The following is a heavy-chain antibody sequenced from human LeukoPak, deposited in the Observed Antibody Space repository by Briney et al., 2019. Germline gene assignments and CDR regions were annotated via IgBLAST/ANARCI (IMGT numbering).Heavy chain of an antibody. V-gene: IGHV4-39*01. CDR1: GGSISSSSYY. CDR2: IYYRGNT. D-gene: IGHD2-8*01. CDR3: ARHPNGAYGVFNY. J-gene: IGHJ4*02. Sequence: PSETLSLTCTVSGGSISSSSYYWGWIRQLPGKGLEWIGSIYYRGNTYYNPSLKSRVAISVDTSKNQFSLKPSSVTAADTALYYCARHPNGAYGVFNYWGQGTLVTVSS.